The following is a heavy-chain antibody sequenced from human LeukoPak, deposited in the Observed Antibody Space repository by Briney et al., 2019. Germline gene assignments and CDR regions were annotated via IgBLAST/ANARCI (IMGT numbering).Heavy chain of an antibody. CDR2: IYTSGST. CDR3: ARAAIVVVPASMALDAFDI. D-gene: IGHD2-2*01. Sequence: SETLSLTCTVSGGSISSYYWSWIRQPAGKGLEWIGRIYTSGSTNYNPSLKSRVTMSVDTSKNQFSLKLSSVTAADTAVYYCARAAIVVVPASMALDAFDIWGQGTMATVSS. V-gene: IGHV4-4*07. CDR1: GGSISSYY. J-gene: IGHJ3*02.